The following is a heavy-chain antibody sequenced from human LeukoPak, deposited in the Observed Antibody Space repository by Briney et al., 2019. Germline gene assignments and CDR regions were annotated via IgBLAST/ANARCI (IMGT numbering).Heavy chain of an antibody. CDR2: IIPIFGTT. D-gene: IGHD1-14*01. V-gene: IGHV1-69*13. J-gene: IGHJ6*03. CDR3: ARSARTYYYYYMDV. CDR1: GGTFSSYA. Sequence: ASVKVSCKASGGTFSSYAISWVRQAPGQGLEWMGGIIPIFGTTNYAQKFQGRVTITADESTSTAYMGLSSLRSEDTAVYYCARSARTYYYYYMDVWGKGTTVTISS.